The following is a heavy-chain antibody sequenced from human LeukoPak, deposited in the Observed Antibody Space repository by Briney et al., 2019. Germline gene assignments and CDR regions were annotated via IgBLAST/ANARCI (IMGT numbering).Heavy chain of an antibody. CDR1: GGTFSSYA. Sequence: GASVKVSCKASGGTFSSYAISWVRQAPGQGLEWMGGIIPIFGTANYAQKFQGRVTITADESTSTAYMELSSLRSEDTAVYYCARAGSPARRSHFDYWGQGTLVTVSS. CDR2: IIPIFGTA. D-gene: IGHD2-15*01. V-gene: IGHV1-69*13. CDR3: ARAGSPARRSHFDY. J-gene: IGHJ4*02.